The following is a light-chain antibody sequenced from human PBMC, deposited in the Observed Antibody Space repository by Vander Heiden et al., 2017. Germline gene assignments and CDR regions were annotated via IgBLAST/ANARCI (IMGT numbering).Light chain of an antibody. CDR2: DAS. V-gene: IGKV3-11*01. CDR3: QQRSNWPPVFT. J-gene: IGKJ3*01. CDR1: QSVSSY. Sequence: EIVLTQSPATLSLSPGERATLSCRASQSVSSYLAWYQQKPGQAPRLLIYDASNMATGIPARLSGSGSGTDFTLTISSLEPEDFAVYYCQQRSNWPPVFTFGPGTKVDIK.